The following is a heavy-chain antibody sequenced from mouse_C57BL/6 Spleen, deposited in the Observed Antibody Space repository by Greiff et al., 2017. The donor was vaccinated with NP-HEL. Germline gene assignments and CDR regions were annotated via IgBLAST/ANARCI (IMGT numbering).Heavy chain of an antibody. Sequence: EVQLVESGGGLVKPGGSLKLSCAASGFTFSSYAMSWVRQTPEKRLEWVATISDGGSYTYYPDNVKGRFTISRDNAKNNLYLQMSHLKSEDTAMYYCARGRDDGYYGAMDYWGQGTSVTVSS. J-gene: IGHJ4*01. CDR2: ISDGGSYT. CDR1: GFTFSSYA. V-gene: IGHV5-4*01. CDR3: ARGRDDGYYGAMDY. D-gene: IGHD2-3*01.